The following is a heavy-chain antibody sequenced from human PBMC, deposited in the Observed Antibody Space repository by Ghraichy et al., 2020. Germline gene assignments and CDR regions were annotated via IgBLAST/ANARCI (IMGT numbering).Heavy chain of an antibody. Sequence: GGSLRLSCTASGFMFSAYWMSWVRQAPGKGLEWVANIKEDGSEKNYVDSVRGRFTISRDNAKKSLYLQMNSLRADDTAVYYCASEYGRGMDVWGQGTTVTVSS. CDR2: IKEDGSEK. D-gene: IGHD3-10*01. J-gene: IGHJ6*02. CDR1: GFMFSAYW. V-gene: IGHV3-7*01. CDR3: ASEYGRGMDV.